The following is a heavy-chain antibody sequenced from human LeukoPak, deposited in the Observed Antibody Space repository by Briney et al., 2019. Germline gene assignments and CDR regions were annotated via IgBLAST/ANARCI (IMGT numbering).Heavy chain of an antibody. J-gene: IGHJ4*02. CDR1: GGSFSGYY. V-gene: IGHV4-34*01. CDR3: ATDTAMAA. CDR2: INHSGST. D-gene: IGHD5-18*01. Sequence: PSETLSLTCAVYGGSFSGYYWSWIRQPPGKGLEWIGEINHSGSTNYNPSLKSRVTISVDTSKNQFSLKLSSVTAADTAVYYCATDTAMAARGQGTLVTVSS.